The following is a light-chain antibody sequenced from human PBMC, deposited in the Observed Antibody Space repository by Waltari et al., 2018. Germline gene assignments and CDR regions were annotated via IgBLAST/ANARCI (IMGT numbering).Light chain of an antibody. V-gene: IGLV1-44*01. CDR1: SSNIGRNT. CDR3: AVWDDSLNVV. CDR2: TNN. Sequence: QSVVTQAPSASGTPGQRVTISCSGSSSNIGRNTVNWYQQLPGTAPKLVIYTNNQRPSGVPDRVSGSKSGTSASLAISGLQSEDEADYYCAVWDDSLNVVFGGGTKLTVL. J-gene: IGLJ2*01.